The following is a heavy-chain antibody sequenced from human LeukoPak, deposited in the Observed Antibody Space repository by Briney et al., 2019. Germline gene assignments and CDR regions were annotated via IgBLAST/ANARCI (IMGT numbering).Heavy chain of an antibody. CDR3: ARDSKAVTGTCNIDY. D-gene: IGHD6-19*01. Sequence: PGGSLRLSCAASGFTFDAYAMHWVRQAPGKGLEWVSLISWDGGSSYYADSVKGRLTTSRDKSKNSLYLQMNSLRAQDTALYYCARDSKAVTGTCNIDYWGQGTLVTVSS. V-gene: IGHV3-43D*03. J-gene: IGHJ4*02. CDR1: GFTFDAYA. CDR2: ISWDGGSS.